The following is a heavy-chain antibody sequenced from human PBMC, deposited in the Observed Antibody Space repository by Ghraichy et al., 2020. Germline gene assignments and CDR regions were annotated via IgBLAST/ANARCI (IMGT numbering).Heavy chain of an antibody. J-gene: IGHJ4*02. CDR3: ARDRDDIWGNYRYSFNC. CDR2: IRGSSGSI. Sequence: SCAASGFSFSTSSMSWVRQVPGKGLEWISYIRGSSGSIYYADSLRGRFTVSRDNAKNSLFLQMNSLRDEDTAVYYCARDRDDIWGNYRYSFNCWGQGTLVTVSS. D-gene: IGHD3-16*02. V-gene: IGHV3-48*02. CDR1: GFSFSTSS.